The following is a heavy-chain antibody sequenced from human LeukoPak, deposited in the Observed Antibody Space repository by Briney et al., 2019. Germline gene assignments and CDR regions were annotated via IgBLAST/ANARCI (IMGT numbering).Heavy chain of an antibody. CDR3: ARMTPYYYYMDV. CDR1: GGSISSGSYY. V-gene: IGHV4-61*02. J-gene: IGHJ6*03. CDR2: IYTSGST. Sequence: SETLSLTCTVSGGSISSGSYYWSWIRQPAWKGLEWIGRIYTSGSTNYNPSLKSRVTISVDTSKNQFSLKLSSVTAADTAVYYCARMTPYYYYMDVWGKGTTVTISS.